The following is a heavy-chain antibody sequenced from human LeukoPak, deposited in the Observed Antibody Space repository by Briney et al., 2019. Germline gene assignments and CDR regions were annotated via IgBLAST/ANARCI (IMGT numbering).Heavy chain of an antibody. CDR1: GFTFSSYA. V-gene: IGHV3-30*03. J-gene: IGHJ4*02. D-gene: IGHD1-26*01. CDR2: ISYDGSNE. Sequence: GGSLRLSCAASGFTFSSYAMHWVRQAPGKGLEWVAVISYDGSNEYYADSVKGRFTISRDNSKNTLYLQINSLRGEDTAVYYCASGGPDQWEVMSGSFDSWGQGTLVTVSS. CDR3: ASGGPDQWEVMSGSFDS.